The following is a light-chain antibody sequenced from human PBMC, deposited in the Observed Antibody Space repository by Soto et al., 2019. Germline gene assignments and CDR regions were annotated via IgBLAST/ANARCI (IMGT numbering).Light chain of an antibody. CDR3: QKYNSAPWT. CDR1: QSVSSSY. Sequence: EIVLTQSPGTLSLSPGETATLSCRASQSVSSSYLAWYQQKPGQAPRLLVYGSYHRATGIADRFSGSGSGTDFTLTISRLEPEDFATYYCQKYNSAPWTFGQGTKVEIK. J-gene: IGKJ1*01. CDR2: GSY. V-gene: IGKV3-20*01.